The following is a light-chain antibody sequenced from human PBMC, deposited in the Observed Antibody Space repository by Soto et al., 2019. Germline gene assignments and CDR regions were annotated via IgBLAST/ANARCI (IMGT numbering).Light chain of an antibody. CDR2: DAS. J-gene: IGKJ5*01. CDR3: QQRNMWPPIT. V-gene: IGKV3-11*01. CDR1: QSVRTY. Sequence: IVLTQSPATLSLSPVERATLSCRASQSVRTYLAWYQVKPGQAPRLLIYDASSRASGVPARFSGSGSGTDFTLTISSLEPEDFAVYYCQQRNMWPPITFGQGTRLEI.